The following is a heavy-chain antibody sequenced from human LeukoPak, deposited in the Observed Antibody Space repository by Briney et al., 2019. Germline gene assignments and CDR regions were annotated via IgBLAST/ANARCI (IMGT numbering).Heavy chain of an antibody. CDR2: ISNSGGST. CDR3: AKVGYGDYARFDY. V-gene: IGHV3-23*01. D-gene: IGHD4-17*01. Sequence: GGSLRLSCAASGFTFSGYDMSWVRQAPGKGLEWVSTISNSGGSTYYADSGKGRFSISRDNSKNTLYLQMNSLRAEDTAVYYWAKVGYGDYARFDYWGQGTLVTVSS. J-gene: IGHJ4*02. CDR1: GFTFSGYD.